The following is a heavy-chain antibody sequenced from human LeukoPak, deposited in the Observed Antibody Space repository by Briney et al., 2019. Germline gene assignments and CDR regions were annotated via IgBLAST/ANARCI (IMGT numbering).Heavy chain of an antibody. CDR1: GGTFSSYT. CDR2: IIPILGIA. J-gene: IGHJ4*02. D-gene: IGHD2-21*02. CDR3: ARDCGGDCYQAY. V-gene: IGHV1-69*04. Sequence: GSSVKVSCKASGGTFSSYTISWVRQAPGQGLEWMGRIIPILGIANYAQKFQGRVTITADKSTSTAYMELSSLRSDDTAVYYCARDCGGDCYQAYWGQGTLVTVSS.